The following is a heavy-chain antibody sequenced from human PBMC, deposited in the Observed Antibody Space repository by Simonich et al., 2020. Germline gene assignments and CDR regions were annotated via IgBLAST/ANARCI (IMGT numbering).Heavy chain of an antibody. Sequence: EVQLVESGGGLVKPGGSLRLSCAASGFTFSSYSMNWVRQAPGQGLEWVSSISSSSSYIYYADSVKSRFTISTRNAKNSLYLQMNSLRAEDTAVYYCARWIAVAGTGAYGMDVWGQGTTVTVSS. J-gene: IGHJ6*02. CDR3: ARWIAVAGTGAYGMDV. CDR2: ISSSSSYI. D-gene: IGHD6-19*01. CDR1: GFTFSSYS. V-gene: IGHV3-21*01.